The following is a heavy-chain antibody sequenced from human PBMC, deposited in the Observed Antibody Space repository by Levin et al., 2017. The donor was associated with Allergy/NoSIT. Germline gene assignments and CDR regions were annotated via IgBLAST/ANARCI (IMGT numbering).Heavy chain of an antibody. Sequence: GESLKISCTASGFTFSTYGMHWVRQAPGKGLEWVAVISYDGINKYYGDSVRGRCTISRDTSKNTLYLQMNSLRAEDTAVYYCAKEDSSGWYGIDYWGQGTLVTVSS. J-gene: IGHJ4*02. V-gene: IGHV3-30*18. CDR3: AKEDSSGWYGIDY. CDR1: GFTFSTYG. CDR2: ISYDGINK. D-gene: IGHD6-19*01.